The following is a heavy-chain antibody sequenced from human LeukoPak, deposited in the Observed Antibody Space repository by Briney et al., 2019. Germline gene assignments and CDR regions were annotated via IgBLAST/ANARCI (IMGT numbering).Heavy chain of an antibody. V-gene: IGHV4-38-2*02. J-gene: IGHJ4*02. CDR2: IYHSGST. CDR3: ARWEGSWDYFDY. Sequence: PSETLSLTCTVSGYSISSGYYWGWIRQPPGKGLEWIGSIYHSGSTYYNPSLKSRVTISVDTSKNQFSLKLSSVTAADTAVYYCARWEGSWDYFDYWGQGTLVTVSS. D-gene: IGHD1-26*01. CDR1: GYSISSGYY.